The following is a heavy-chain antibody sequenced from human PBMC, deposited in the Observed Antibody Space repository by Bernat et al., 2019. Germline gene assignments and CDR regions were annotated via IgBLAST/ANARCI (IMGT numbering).Heavy chain of an antibody. CDR3: AREPSGGAFDY. CDR1: GFTFSSYW. D-gene: IGHD3-16*01. Sequence: EVQLVESGGGLVQPGGSLRLSCAASGFTFSSYWMSWVRQAPGKGLEWVANIKQDGSEKYYVDSVKGRFTISRDNAKISLYLQMNSLRAEDTAVYYCAREPSGGAFDYWGQGTLVTVSS. J-gene: IGHJ4*02. V-gene: IGHV3-7*01. CDR2: IKQDGSEK.